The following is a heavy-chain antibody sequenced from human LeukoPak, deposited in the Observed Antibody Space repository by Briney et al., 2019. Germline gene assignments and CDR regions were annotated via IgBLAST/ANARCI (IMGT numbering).Heavy chain of an antibody. J-gene: IGHJ4*02. V-gene: IGHV4-38-2*01. D-gene: IGHD5-18*01. CDR1: GYSISSGYY. CDR3: ARRGYNPDYYFDY. CDR2: IYHSGST. Sequence: SETLSLTCAVSGYSISSGYYWGWIRQPPGKGLGWIGSIYHSGSTYCNPSLKSRVTISVDTSKNQFSLKLSSVTAADTAVYYCARRGYNPDYYFDYWGQGTLVTVSS.